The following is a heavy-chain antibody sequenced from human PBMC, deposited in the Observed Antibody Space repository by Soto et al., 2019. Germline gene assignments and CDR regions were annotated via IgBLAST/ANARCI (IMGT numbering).Heavy chain of an antibody. D-gene: IGHD4-17*01. CDR2: ISAYNGNT. CDR1: GYTFVNFD. Sequence: ASVKVSCKASGYTFVNFDMSWVRQAPGQGLEWMGWISAYNGNTNYAQKLQGRVTMTTDTSTSTAYMELRSLRSDDTAVYYCARGDYDAFDIWGQGTMVTVSS. CDR3: ARGDYDAFDI. V-gene: IGHV1-18*01. J-gene: IGHJ3*02.